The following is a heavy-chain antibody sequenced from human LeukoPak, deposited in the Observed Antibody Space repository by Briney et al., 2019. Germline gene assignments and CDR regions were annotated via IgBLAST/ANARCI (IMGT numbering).Heavy chain of an antibody. J-gene: IGHJ4*02. D-gene: IGHD4-17*01. CDR2: IFHSGNS. CDR3: ARVTYVDDMLYQNFDY. Sequence: PSETLSLTCAVSSYSISSGSYWGWIRQSPGKGLEWVGSIFHSGNSYYNPSLKSRLTMSVDTSKNQFSLKLTSVTAAGTALYYCARVTYVDDMLYQNFDYWGQGILVTVSS. V-gene: IGHV4-38-2*01. CDR1: SYSISSGSY.